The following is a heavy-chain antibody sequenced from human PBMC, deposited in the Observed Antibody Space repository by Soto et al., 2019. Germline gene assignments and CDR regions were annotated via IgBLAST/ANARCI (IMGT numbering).Heavy chain of an antibody. J-gene: IGHJ5*02. CDR1: GFTFSSYW. CDR2: IKQDGSEK. Sequence: EVQLVESGGGLVQPGGSLRLSCAASGFTFSSYWMSWVRQAPGKGLEWVANIKQDGSEKYYVDSVKGRFTISRDNAKNSLYLHMNSLSAEDTAVYYCASSIATRLNWFDPWGQGTLVTVSS. D-gene: IGHD6-6*01. CDR3: ASSIATRLNWFDP. V-gene: IGHV3-7*01.